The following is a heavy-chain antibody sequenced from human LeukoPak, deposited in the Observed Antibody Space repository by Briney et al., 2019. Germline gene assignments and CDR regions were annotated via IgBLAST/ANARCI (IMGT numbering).Heavy chain of an antibody. D-gene: IGHD4-17*01. CDR2: MYYRGNT. CDR3: ARGRNDYGDYARIDYYYYYYMDV. Sequence: SETLSLTCTVSGGSISSYYWSWIRQPPGKGPEWIGYMYYRGNTNYDPSLKSRVTISIDTPNNQFSLKLSSVTAADTAVYYCARGRNDYGDYARIDYYYYYYMDVWGKGTTVTISS. J-gene: IGHJ6*03. CDR1: GGSISSYY. V-gene: IGHV4-59*01.